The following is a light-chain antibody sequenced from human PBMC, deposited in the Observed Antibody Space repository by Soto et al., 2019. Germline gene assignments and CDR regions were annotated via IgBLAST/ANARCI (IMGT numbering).Light chain of an antibody. J-gene: IGKJ1*01. CDR3: QQTDRTLWT. CDR1: QNIDRY. V-gene: IGKV1-39*01. Sequence: DIQMTPSPSSLSASVGDRVTITCRASQNIDRYLTWSQQKPGQAPKLLIYATSSLQSGVPSRFSGRGSGTDFTLTISSLQPEDFAAYYCQQTDRTLWTCGQGTKGEIK. CDR2: ATS.